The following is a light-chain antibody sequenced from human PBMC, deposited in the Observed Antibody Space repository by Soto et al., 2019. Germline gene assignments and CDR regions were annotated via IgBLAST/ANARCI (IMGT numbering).Light chain of an antibody. Sequence: IQMTQAPSSLSASVGDRVTITCRTTQNIRNYLNWYQQKPGKAPKLLIYAASGLQSGVPSRFSASGSGTDFTLTIVYLQPEDFAAYYCQQTYSVPATFGQGNKVE. CDR3: QQTYSVPAT. CDR2: AAS. V-gene: IGKV1-39*01. J-gene: IGKJ1*01. CDR1: QNIRNY.